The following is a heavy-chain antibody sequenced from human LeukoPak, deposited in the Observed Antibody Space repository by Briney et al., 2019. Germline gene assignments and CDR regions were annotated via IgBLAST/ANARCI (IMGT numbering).Heavy chain of an antibody. Sequence: ASVQVSCQASVGTFSSYAISWVRQAPGQGLEGMGRLIPILDIANYAQKFQSRVTITTDKSTSTAYMELSSLRAEDTAVYYCATNGGYDRDGMDVWGQGTTVTVSS. CDR2: LIPILDIA. V-gene: IGHV1-69*04. CDR1: VGTFSSYA. CDR3: ATNGGYDRDGMDV. D-gene: IGHD5-12*01. J-gene: IGHJ6*02.